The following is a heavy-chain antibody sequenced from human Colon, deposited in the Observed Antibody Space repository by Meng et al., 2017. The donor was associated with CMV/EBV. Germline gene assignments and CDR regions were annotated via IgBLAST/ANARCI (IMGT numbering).Heavy chain of an antibody. CDR3: ARGGSIGWSN. V-gene: IGHV1-69*05. J-gene: IGHJ4*02. CDR2: FIPQFGAA. CDR1: GYSFRSSS. Sequence: KVSCKPSGYSFRSSSINWVRQPPGQGLEWLGGFIPQFGAATSAKKFQGRVTITTDESTSTAYMELINLTSEDTAVYYCARGGSIGWSNWGQGTLVTVSS. D-gene: IGHD6-19*01.